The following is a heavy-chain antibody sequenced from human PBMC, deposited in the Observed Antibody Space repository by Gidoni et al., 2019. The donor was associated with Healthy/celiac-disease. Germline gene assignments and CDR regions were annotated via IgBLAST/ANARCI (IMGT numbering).Heavy chain of an antibody. Sequence: QVQLQESGPGLVTPSETLSLTCTVSGGSVSSGSYYGSWIRQPPGKGLEWLGYIYYSWSTKYNPSLKSRVTISVDTSKNQFSLKLSSVTAADTAVYYCAREQQQLFDYWGQGTLVTVSS. D-gene: IGHD6-13*01. CDR3: AREQQQLFDY. CDR2: IYYSWST. J-gene: IGHJ4*02. V-gene: IGHV4-61*01. CDR1: GGSVSSGSYY.